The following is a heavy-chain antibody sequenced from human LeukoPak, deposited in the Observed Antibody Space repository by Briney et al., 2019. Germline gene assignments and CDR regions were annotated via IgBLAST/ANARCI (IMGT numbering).Heavy chain of an antibody. CDR1: GGTFSSYA. D-gene: IGHD5-12*01. J-gene: IGHJ4*02. CDR2: IIPIFGTA. CDR3: ARGRGYSGYLNFDY. Sequence: SVKVSCKASGGTFSSYAISWVRQAPGQGLEWMEGIIPIFGTANYAQKFQGRVTITADESTSTAYMELSSLRSEDTAVYYCARGRGYSGYLNFDYWGQGTLVTVSS. V-gene: IGHV1-69*01.